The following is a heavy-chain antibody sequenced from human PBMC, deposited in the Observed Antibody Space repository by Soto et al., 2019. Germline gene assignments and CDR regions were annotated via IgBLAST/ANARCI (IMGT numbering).Heavy chain of an antibody. J-gene: IGHJ4*02. CDR3: ARRSSSSWYGY. Sequence: QLQLQESGPGLVKPSETLYLSCAVSGGSISSSSYYWGWIRQPPGKGLEWIGRIYYSGSTYYNPSLKSRVTTSVDTSKNQFSLKLSSVTAADTAVYYCARRSSSSWYGYWGQGTLVTVSS. CDR1: GGSISSSSYY. CDR2: IYYSGST. D-gene: IGHD6-13*01. V-gene: IGHV4-39*01.